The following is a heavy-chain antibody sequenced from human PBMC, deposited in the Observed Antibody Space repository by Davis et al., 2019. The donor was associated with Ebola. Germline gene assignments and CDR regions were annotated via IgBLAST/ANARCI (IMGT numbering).Heavy chain of an antibody. V-gene: IGHV3-23*01. J-gene: IGHJ4*02. Sequence: PGGSLRLSCAPSGFSFSNYAMNWVRQAPGKGLEWVSALSGSGASTYYADSVKGRFTISRDNSKNTLYLQMNSLRAEDTAVYYCAKRDGSAEDYWGQGTLVTVSS. D-gene: IGHD1-26*01. CDR3: AKRDGSAEDY. CDR1: GFSFSNYA. CDR2: LSGSGAST.